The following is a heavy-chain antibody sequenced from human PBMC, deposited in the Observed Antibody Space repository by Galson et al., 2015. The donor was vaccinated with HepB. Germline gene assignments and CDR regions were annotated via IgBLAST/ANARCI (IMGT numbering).Heavy chain of an antibody. CDR3: ARGGVGYCSGASCYKNWFDP. D-gene: IGHD2-2*02. J-gene: IGHJ5*02. Sequence: SVKVSCKASGYTFTNYGISWVRQAPGQGLEWMGWISGYNGNTNYAQKLQGRVTMTTDTSTSTAYMELRSLRSDDTAVYYCARGGVGYCSGASCYKNWFDPWGQGTLVTVSS. CDR2: ISGYNGNT. CDR1: GYTFTNYG. V-gene: IGHV1-18*01.